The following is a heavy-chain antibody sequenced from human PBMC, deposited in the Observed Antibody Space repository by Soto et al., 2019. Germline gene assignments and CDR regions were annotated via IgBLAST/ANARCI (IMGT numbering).Heavy chain of an antibody. J-gene: IGHJ4*02. CDR2: ISYDGSDK. CDR3: ARDSILTGRSDY. Sequence: PGGSLRLSCAAYGFTFSIYGGHWVRQAPGKGLEWVAVISYDGSDKYYAESVKGRFTISRDNSKNTLYLQMNSLRAEDTAVYYCARDSILTGRSDYWGQGTLVTVSS. CDR1: GFTFSIYG. D-gene: IGHD3-9*01. V-gene: IGHV3-30-3*01.